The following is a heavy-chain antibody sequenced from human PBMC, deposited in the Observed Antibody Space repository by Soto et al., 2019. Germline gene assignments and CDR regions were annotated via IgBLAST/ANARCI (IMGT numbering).Heavy chain of an antibody. D-gene: IGHD3-10*01. V-gene: IGHV4-39*01. CDR1: GGSISRSSYF. Sequence: SETLSLTCTVSGGSISRSSYFWGWIRQPPGKGLEWIGSIYYSGNTYYNASLRSRVTISVDTSKNQFSLKLSSVTAADTAVYYCATLWFGEGDYWGQGTLVTVS. J-gene: IGHJ4*02. CDR2: IYYSGNT. CDR3: ATLWFGEGDY.